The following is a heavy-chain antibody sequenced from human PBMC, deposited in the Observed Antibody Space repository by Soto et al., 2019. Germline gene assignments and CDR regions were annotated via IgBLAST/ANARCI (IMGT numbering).Heavy chain of an antibody. D-gene: IGHD5-18*01. J-gene: IGHJ4*02. CDR1: GGTFSSYA. V-gene: IGHV1-69*13. CDR3: ARGERGHTAMAPDHYYFDY. Sequence: ASVKVSCKASGGTFSSYAISWVRQAPGQGLEWMGGIIPIFGTANYAQKSQGRVTITADESTSTAYMELSSLRSEDTAVYYCARGERGHTAMAPDHYYFDYWGQGTLVTVSS. CDR2: IIPIFGTA.